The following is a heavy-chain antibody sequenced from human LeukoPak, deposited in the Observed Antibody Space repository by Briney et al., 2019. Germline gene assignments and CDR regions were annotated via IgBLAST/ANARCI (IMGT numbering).Heavy chain of an antibody. CDR2: VSASGGST. D-gene: IGHD3-10*01. V-gene: IGHV3-23*01. CDR1: GFIFRNHA. CDR3: AKSLGNQGVIDY. Sequence: GSLRLSCAASGFIFRNHAMNWVRQARGQGLEWASGVSASGGSTFNTDSVKGRFSISRDNSKNTLYLEMNSLRPEDTALYYCAKSLGNQGVIDYWGQGTLVTVSS. J-gene: IGHJ4*02.